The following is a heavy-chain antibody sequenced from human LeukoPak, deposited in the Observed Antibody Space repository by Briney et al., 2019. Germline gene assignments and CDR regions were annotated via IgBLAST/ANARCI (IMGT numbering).Heavy chain of an antibody. D-gene: IGHD6-13*01. J-gene: IGHJ4*02. CDR3: ARVNGQQLAIDY. V-gene: IGHV1-46*01. Sequence: EASVKVSCKASGYTFTTYYIHWVRQAPGQGLEWMGIIKPSGGSTSYAQKFQGRVTMTRDTSTSTVYMEVSSLGSEDTAVYYCARVNGQQLAIDYWGQGTLVTVSS. CDR1: GYTFTTYY. CDR2: IKPSGGST.